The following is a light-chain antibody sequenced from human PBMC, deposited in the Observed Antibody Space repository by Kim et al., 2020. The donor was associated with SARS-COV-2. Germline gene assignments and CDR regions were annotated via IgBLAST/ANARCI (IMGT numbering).Light chain of an antibody. CDR1: QSVSSSY. CDR3: QQYGSSPWT. V-gene: IGKV3-20*01. J-gene: IGKJ1*01. CDR2: GAS. Sequence: GERATLACRASQSVSSSYLAGYQQKPGQAPRLLIYGASSRATGIPDRFSGSGSGTDFTLTISRLEPEDFAVYYCQQYGSSPWTFGQGTKVDIK.